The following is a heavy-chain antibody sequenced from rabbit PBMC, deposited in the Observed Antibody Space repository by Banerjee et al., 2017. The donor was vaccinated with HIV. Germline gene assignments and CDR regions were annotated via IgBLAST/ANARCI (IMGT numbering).Heavy chain of an antibody. J-gene: IGHJ4*01. CDR3: ARDLAGYGSDYGL. D-gene: IGHD6-1*01. V-gene: IGHV1S45*01. Sequence: QEQLEESGGDLVKTEGSLTLTCTASGFSFSNKNVMCWVRQAPGKGLEWIACINTSSGNTVYATWAKGRFTISRTSSTTVALQMTSLTAADTATYFCARDLAGYGSDYGLWGQGTLVTVS. CDR2: INTSSGNT. CDR1: GFSFSNKNV.